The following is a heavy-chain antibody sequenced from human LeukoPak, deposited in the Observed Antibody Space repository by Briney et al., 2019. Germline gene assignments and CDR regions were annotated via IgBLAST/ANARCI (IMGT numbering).Heavy chain of an antibody. CDR2: IIPSGHTT. D-gene: IGHD2-15*01. J-gene: IGHJ4*02. V-gene: IGHV3-23*01. CDR1: GFTFSSHG. CDR3: AKSGLNRFDY. Sequence: PGGSLRLSCVASGFTFSSHGMNWVRQAPGKGLEWVSGIIPSGHTTYYADSVRGRFTISRDNSRNTVYLQMNSLRAEDTAIYYCAKSGLNRFDYWGQGTLVTVSS.